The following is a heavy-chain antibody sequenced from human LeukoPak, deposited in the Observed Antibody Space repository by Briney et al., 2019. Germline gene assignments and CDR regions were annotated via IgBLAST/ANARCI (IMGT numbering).Heavy chain of an antibody. CDR3: ARVSAGIVGATTLWFDP. CDR1: GGSISSGSYY. V-gene: IGHV4-61*02. D-gene: IGHD1-26*01. CDR2: IYTSGST. J-gene: IGHJ5*02. Sequence: PSETLSLTCTVSGGSISSGSYYWSWIRQPAGKGLEWIGRIYTSGSTNYNPSLRSRVTISVDTSRNQFSLKLSSVTAADTAVYYCARVSAGIVGATTLWFDPWGQGTLVTVSS.